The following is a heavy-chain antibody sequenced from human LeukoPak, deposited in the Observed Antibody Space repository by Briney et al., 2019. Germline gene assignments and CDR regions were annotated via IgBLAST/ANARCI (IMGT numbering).Heavy chain of an antibody. J-gene: IGHJ4*02. V-gene: IGHV3-30*04. CDR3: ARDPKFDY. CDR1: GFTFSSYA. CDR2: ISHDGSNK. Sequence: GGSLRLSCAASGFTFSSYAMHWVRQAPGKGLEWVAVISHDGSNKYYADSVKGRFTISRDNSKNTLYLQMNSLRAEDTAVYYCARDPKFDYWGQGTLVTVSS.